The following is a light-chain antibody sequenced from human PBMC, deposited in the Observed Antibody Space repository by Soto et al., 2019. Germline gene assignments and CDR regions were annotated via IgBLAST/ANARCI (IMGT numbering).Light chain of an antibody. CDR2: SAN. Sequence: DIQMTQSPSDMSASVGDRVTITCRASQDISNFLVWFQQRPGKVPKRRMYSANRLESGVPSRFSGSGSGTEFTLTISSLQPEDFATYYCLQHKSYPRTFGQGTKVDI. J-gene: IGKJ1*01. CDR1: QDISNF. CDR3: LQHKSYPRT. V-gene: IGKV1-17*03.